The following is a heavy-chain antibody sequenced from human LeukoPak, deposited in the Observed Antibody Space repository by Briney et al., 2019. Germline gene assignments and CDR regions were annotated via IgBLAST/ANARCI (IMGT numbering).Heavy chain of an antibody. CDR3: ARVGCSDTSCYTYYYYYMDV. Sequence: APVKVSCKASGYTFTRYDITWVRQATGQGLEWMGWINPNSGNTGYAQKFQGRVTITRNSSISTAYMEVSSLRSEDTAVYYCARVGCSDTSCYTYYYYYMDVWGKGTTVTVSS. D-gene: IGHD2-2*02. V-gene: IGHV1-8*03. CDR2: INPNSGNT. CDR1: GYTFTRYD. J-gene: IGHJ6*03.